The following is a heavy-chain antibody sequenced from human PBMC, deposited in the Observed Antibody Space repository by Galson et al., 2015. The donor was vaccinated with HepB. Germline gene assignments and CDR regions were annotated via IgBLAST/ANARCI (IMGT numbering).Heavy chain of an antibody. V-gene: IGHV1-2*02. J-gene: IGHJ4*02. D-gene: IGHD3-10*01. CDR1: GYTFTGSY. Sequence: VSCKASGYTFTGSYMHWVRQAPGQGLEWMGWINPNSGGTNYAQKFQGRVTMTRDTSISTAYMELSRLRSDDTAVYYCARVSDYYGSGPFDYWGQGTLATVSS. CDR2: INPNSGGT. CDR3: ARVSDYYGSGPFDY.